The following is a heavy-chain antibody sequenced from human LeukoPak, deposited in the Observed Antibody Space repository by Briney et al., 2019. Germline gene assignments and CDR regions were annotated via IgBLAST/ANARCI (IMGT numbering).Heavy chain of an antibody. CDR2: ISSSGSTI. CDR3: ARNGYYYDSSGHYFDY. V-gene: IGHV3-48*03. Sequence: PGGSLRLSCAASGFTFSSYEMNWVRQAPGKGLEWVSYISSSGSTIYYADSVKGRFTISRDNAKNSLYLQMNSLRAEDTAVYYCARNGYYYDSSGHYFDYWGQGTLVTVSS. D-gene: IGHD3-22*01. J-gene: IGHJ4*02. CDR1: GFTFSSYE.